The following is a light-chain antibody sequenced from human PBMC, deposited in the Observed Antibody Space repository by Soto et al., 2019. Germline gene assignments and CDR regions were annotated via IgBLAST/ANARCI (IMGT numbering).Light chain of an antibody. CDR2: DVS. Sequence: QSALTQPASVSGSPGQSITISCTGTSSDVGGYNYVSWYQQHPGKAPKLMTYDVSSRPSGVSSRFSGSKSGNTASLTISGLQAEDEAAYYCSSYTSSSTVVFGGGTKLTVL. CDR1: SSDVGGYNY. V-gene: IGLV2-14*01. J-gene: IGLJ2*01. CDR3: SSYTSSSTVV.